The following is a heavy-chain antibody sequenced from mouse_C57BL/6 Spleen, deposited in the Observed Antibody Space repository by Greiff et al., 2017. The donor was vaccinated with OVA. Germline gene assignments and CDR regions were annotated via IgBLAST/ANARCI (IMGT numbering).Heavy chain of an antibody. CDR3: ARDGRRKIAMDY. Sequence: EVKLVESGGGLVQSGRSLRLSCATSGFTFSDFYLEWVRQAPGKGLEWIAASRNKANDYTTEYSASVKGRFIVSRDTSQSILYLQMNALRAEDTAMYYCARDGRRKIAMDYWGQGTSVTVSS. V-gene: IGHV7-1*01. CDR1: GFTFSDFY. CDR2: SRNKANDYTT. J-gene: IGHJ4*01.